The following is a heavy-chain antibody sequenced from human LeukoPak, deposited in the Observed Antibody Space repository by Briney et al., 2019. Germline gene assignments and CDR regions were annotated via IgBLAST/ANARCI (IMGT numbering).Heavy chain of an antibody. J-gene: IGHJ4*02. CDR3: ARRRGRYSSSSCFDY. D-gene: IGHD6-6*01. V-gene: IGHV4-34*01. CDR2: INHSGST. CDR1: GGSFSGYY. Sequence: SETLSLTCAVYGGSFSGYYWSWIRQPPGKGLEWIGEINHSGSTNYNPSLKSRVTISVDTSKNQFSLKLSSVTAADTAVYYCARRRGRYSSSSCFDYWGQGTLVTVSS.